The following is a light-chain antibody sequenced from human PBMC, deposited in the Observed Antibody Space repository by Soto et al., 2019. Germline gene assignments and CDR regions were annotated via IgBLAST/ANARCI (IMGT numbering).Light chain of an antibody. CDR2: DNT. J-gene: IGLJ2*01. Sequence: QSVLTQPPSVSAAPGQKVTISCFGSTSNIGKNFVSWYQLLPETAPKLLIYDNTKRPSGIPDRFSASKSGTSATLVIAGLQTGDEADYYCETCDTSLSVVIFGGGTKLTVL. V-gene: IGLV1-51*01. CDR3: ETCDTSLSVVI. CDR1: TSNIGKNF.